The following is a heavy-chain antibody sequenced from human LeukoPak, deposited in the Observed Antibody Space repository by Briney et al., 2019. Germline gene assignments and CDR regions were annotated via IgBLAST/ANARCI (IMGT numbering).Heavy chain of an antibody. Sequence: GGSLRLSCTASGFTIKYYATSWVRQAPGKGQELISTIFGDGGGDYYADSVRGRFTMSRDNSKNTLYLQMNSLRGDDTAVYYCAKQEGWDLGNYYADHWGRGTLVTVSS. D-gene: IGHD1-26*01. CDR1: GFTIKYYA. J-gene: IGHJ5*02. CDR3: AKQEGWDLGNYYADH. CDR2: IFGDGGGD. V-gene: IGHV3-23*01.